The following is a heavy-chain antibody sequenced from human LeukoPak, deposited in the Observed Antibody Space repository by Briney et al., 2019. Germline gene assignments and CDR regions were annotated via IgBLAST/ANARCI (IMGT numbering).Heavy chain of an antibody. CDR1: GGSISSSNW. V-gene: IGHV4-4*02. CDR3: ARDLIAAAAYYGMDV. Sequence: SGTLSLTCAVSGGSISSSNWWSWVRQPPGKGLEWIGEIYHSGSTNYDPSLKSRVTISVDTSKNQFSLKLSSVTAADTAVYYCARDLIAAAAYYGMDVWGQGTTVTVSS. D-gene: IGHD6-13*01. J-gene: IGHJ6*02. CDR2: IYHSGST.